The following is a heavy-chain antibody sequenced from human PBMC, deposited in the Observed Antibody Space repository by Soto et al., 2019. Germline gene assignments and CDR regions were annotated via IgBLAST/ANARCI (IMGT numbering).Heavy chain of an antibody. CDR2: IYYSGST. CDR3: ARTLRRGHPFDY. J-gene: IGHJ4*02. Sequence: SETLSLTCTVSGGSISSYDYYWSCIRQPPGKGLECIGYIYYSGSTYYNPSLKSRVTISVDTSKNQFSLKLSSVTAADTAVYYCARTLRRGHPFDYWGQGTLVTVSS. V-gene: IGHV4-30-4*01. CDR1: GGSISSYDYY.